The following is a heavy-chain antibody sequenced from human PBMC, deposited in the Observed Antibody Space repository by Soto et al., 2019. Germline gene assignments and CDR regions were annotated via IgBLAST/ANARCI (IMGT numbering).Heavy chain of an antibody. Sequence: PWGALRLSCAASGFTVSSNYMSWVRQAPGKGLEWVSVIYSGGSTYYADAVKGRFTISRDNSKNTLYLQMNSLRAEDTAVYYCARDAYSSFDPWGQGTLVTVSS. J-gene: IGHJ5*02. V-gene: IGHV3-53*01. CDR1: GFTVSSNY. CDR3: ARDAYSSFDP. CDR2: IYSGGST. D-gene: IGHD2-21*01.